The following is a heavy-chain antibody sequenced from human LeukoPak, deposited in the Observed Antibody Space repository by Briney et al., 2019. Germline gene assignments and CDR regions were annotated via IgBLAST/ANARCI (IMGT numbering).Heavy chain of an antibody. V-gene: IGHV3-30*03. CDR1: GFTFISYG. D-gene: IGHD3-9*01. Sequence: GGSLRLSCAASGFTFISYGMHWVRQAPGKGLEWVAVISYDGSHKYSADSVKGRFTISRDNSKNTLYLQMNSLRTEDTAVYYCAREIFYGMDLWGQGTTVTVSS. J-gene: IGHJ6*02. CDR3: AREIFYGMDL. CDR2: ISYDGSHK.